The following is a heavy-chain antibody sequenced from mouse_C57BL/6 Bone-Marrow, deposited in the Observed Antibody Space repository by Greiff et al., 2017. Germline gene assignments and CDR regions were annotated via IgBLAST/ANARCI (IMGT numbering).Heavy chain of an antibody. V-gene: IGHV1-62-2*01. CDR3: ARHEDNLGAMDY. Sequence: VKLMESGAELVKPGASVKLSCKASGYTFTEYTIHWVKQRSGQGLEWIGWFYPGSGSIKYNEKFKDKATLTADKSSSTGYMELSRLTSEDAAVYFCARHEDNLGAMDYWGQGTSVTVSS. CDR2: FYPGSGSI. CDR1: GYTFTEYT. J-gene: IGHJ4*01.